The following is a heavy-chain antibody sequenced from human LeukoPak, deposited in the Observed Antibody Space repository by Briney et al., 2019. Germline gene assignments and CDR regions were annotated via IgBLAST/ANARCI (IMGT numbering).Heavy chain of an antibody. Sequence: PGGSLRLSCAASGFTFSDYYMSWIRQAPGKGLEWVSYISSGSTIYYADSVKGRFTISRDNAKNSLYLQMNSLRAEDTAVYYCASSNVLRFLEIWGQGTLVTVSS. V-gene: IGHV3-11*01. J-gene: IGHJ4*02. CDR2: ISSGSTI. D-gene: IGHD3-3*01. CDR3: ASSNVLRFLEI. CDR1: GFTFSDYY.